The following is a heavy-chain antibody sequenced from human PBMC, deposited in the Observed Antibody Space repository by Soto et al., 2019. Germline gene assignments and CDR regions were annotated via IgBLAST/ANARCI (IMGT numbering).Heavy chain of an antibody. J-gene: IGHJ6*02. D-gene: IGHD1-1*01. CDR3: ASAGYDDYYYYGMDV. Sequence: GESLKISCKGSGYSFTSYWISWVRQMPGKGLEWMGRIDPSDSYTNYSPSFQGHVTISADKSISTAYLQWSSLKASDTAMYYCASAGYDDYYYYGMDVWGQGTTVTVSS. CDR2: IDPSDSYT. CDR1: GYSFTSYW. V-gene: IGHV5-10-1*01.